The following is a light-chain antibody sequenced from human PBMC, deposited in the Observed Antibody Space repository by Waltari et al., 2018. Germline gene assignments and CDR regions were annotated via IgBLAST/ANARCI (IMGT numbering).Light chain of an antibody. CDR3: QNHERFPAT. CDR1: QSISKY. J-gene: IGKJ1*01. CDR2: AGS. V-gene: IGKV3-20*01. Sequence: VLTQSPGTLSLSPGERATLSCRASQSISKYLVWYQQRPGHAPRLLIYAGSTRAAGIPDRFSGSGYGTDFTLTISRLEPEDFAMYYCQNHERFPATFGQGTKVEFK.